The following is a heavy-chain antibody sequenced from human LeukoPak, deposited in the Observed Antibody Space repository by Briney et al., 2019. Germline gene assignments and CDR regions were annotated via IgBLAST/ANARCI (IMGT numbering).Heavy chain of an antibody. CDR3: ARRYFDWPNYMDV. CDR1: GGSFSGYY. V-gene: IGHV4-34*01. CDR2: INHSGST. J-gene: IGHJ6*03. D-gene: IGHD3-9*01. Sequence: PSETLSLTCAVYGGSFSGYYWSWIRQPPGKGLEWIGEINHSGSTNYNPSLKSRVTISVDTSKNQFSLKLSSVTAADTAVYYCARRYFDWPNYMDVWGKGTTVTISS.